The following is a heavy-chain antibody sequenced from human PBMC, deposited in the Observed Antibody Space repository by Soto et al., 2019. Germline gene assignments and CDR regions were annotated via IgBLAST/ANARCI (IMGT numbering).Heavy chain of an antibody. CDR1: GGSISSGGYY. J-gene: IGHJ6*02. Sequence: SETLSLTCTVSGGSISSGGYYWSWIRQHPGKGLEWIGYIYYSGSTYYNPSLKSRVTISVDTSKNQFSLKLSSVTAADTAVYYCARDNPIMTPEGDVWGQGTTGTVS. CDR3: ARDNPIMTPEGDV. V-gene: IGHV4-31*03. CDR2: IYYSGST. D-gene: IGHD2-15*01.